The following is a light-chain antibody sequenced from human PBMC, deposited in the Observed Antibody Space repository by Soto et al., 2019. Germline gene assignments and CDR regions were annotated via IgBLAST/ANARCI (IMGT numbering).Light chain of an antibody. J-gene: IGKJ1*01. Sequence: EIVLTQSPGTLSLSPGERATLSCRASQSVRSSYLAWYQQKPGQAPRLLIYGASSRATGIPDRFSGSGSGTDFTLTISRLEPEDFAMCYCQQYVNSWTFGHGTKVEIK. CDR1: QSVRSSY. CDR2: GAS. V-gene: IGKV3-20*01. CDR3: QQYVNSWT.